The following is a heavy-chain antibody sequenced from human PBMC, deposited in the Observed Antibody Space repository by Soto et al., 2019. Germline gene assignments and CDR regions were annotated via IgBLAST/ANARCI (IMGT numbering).Heavy chain of an antibody. Sequence: ASVKVSCKASGYTFTSYYMHWVRQAPGQGLEWMGIINPSGGSTSYAQKFQGRVTMTRDTSTSTVYMELSSLRSEDTAVYYCAREIVVPAAIPSYYSYYYGMDVWGQGTTVTVSS. CDR3: AREIVVPAAIPSYYSYYYGMDV. CDR2: INPSGGST. CDR1: GYTFTSYY. D-gene: IGHD2-2*02. V-gene: IGHV1-46*01. J-gene: IGHJ6*02.